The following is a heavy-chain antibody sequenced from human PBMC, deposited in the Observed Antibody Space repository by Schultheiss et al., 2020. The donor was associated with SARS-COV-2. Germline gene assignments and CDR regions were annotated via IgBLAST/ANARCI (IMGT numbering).Heavy chain of an antibody. J-gene: IGHJ4*02. CDR3: ARDWGVVAVAGPFDY. CDR1: GYTFTNYG. CDR2: ISAYNGNT. Sequence: ASVKVSCRASGYTFTNYGISWVRQAPGLGLEWVGWISAYNGNTNYAQKLQGRVTMTRDTSISTAYMELSRLRSDDTAVYYCARDWGVVAVAGPFDYWGQGTLVTVSS. D-gene: IGHD6-19*01. V-gene: IGHV1-18*01.